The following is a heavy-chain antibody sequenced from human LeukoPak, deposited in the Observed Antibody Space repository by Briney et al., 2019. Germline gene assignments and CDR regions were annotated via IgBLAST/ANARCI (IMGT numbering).Heavy chain of an antibody. V-gene: IGHV3-30*18. D-gene: IGHD4-17*01. J-gene: IGHJ6*02. CDR2: ISYDGSNK. CDR3: AKNKKDYGYYYYYGMDV. CDR1: GFTFSSYG. Sequence: GGPLRLSCAASGFTFSSYGMHWVRQAPGKGLEWVAVISYDGSNKYYADSVKGRFTISRDNSKNTLYLQMNSLRAEDTAVYYCAKNKKDYGYYYYYGMDVWGQGTMVTVSS.